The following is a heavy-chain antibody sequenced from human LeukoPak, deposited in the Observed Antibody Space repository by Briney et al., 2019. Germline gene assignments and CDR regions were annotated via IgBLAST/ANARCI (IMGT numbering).Heavy chain of an antibody. J-gene: IGHJ6*02. Sequence: GGSLRLPCAASGFTFSSYGMHWVRQAPGKGLEWVAFIRYDGSNKYYADSVKGRFTISRDNSKNTLYLQMNSLRAEDTAVYYCAKDQVRGVDYYYYGMDVWGQGTTVTVSS. V-gene: IGHV3-30*02. D-gene: IGHD3-10*01. CDR1: GFTFSSYG. CDR2: IRYDGSNK. CDR3: AKDQVRGVDYYYYGMDV.